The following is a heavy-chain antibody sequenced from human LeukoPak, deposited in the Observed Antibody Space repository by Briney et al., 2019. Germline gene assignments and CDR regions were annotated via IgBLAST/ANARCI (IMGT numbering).Heavy chain of an antibody. CDR2: IRGTGSST. D-gene: IGHD3-22*01. J-gene: IGHJ4*02. V-gene: IGHV3-23*01. CDR1: GFTFSSYA. CDR3: TKEYDYSGYLGQGRGYFDY. Sequence: GGSLTLSCGAYGFTFSSYAMAWVRQPPGRGLEWVSAIRGTGSSTHYAASVKGWLSISRDNSKSTLYLQMNSLRAEDMAIYFCTKEYDYSGYLGQGRGYFDYWGQGTLVTVSS.